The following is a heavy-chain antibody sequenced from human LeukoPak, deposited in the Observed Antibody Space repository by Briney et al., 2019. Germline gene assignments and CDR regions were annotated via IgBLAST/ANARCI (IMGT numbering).Heavy chain of an antibody. V-gene: IGHV3-9*01. Sequence: GRSLRLSCAASGFTFDDYAMHWVRQAPGKGLEWVSGISWNSGSIGYADSVKGRFTISRDNAKNSLYLQMNSLRAEDTALYYCARAFSGLGYYYYYYMDVWGKGTTVTVSS. CDR1: GFTFDDYA. J-gene: IGHJ6*03. CDR2: ISWNSGSI. CDR3: ARAFSGLGYYYYYYMDV. D-gene: IGHD1-26*01.